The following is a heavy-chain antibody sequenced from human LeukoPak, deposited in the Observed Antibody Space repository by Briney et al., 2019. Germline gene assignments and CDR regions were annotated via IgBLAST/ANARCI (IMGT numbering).Heavy chain of an antibody. CDR1: GFTFSDYY. CDR3: ARVAGGSYSSYFDY. V-gene: IGHV3-11*05. Sequence: GGSPRLSCAASGFTFSDYYMSWIRQAPGKGLEWVSYISSSSSYTNYADSVKGRFTISRDNAKNSLYLQMNSLRAEDTAVYYCARVAGGSYSSYFDYWGQGTLVTVSS. D-gene: IGHD1-26*01. J-gene: IGHJ4*02. CDR2: ISSSSSYT.